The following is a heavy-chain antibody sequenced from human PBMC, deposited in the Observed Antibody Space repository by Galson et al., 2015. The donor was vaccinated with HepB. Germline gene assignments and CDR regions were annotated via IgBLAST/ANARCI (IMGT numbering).Heavy chain of an antibody. CDR1: GFTFSSYA. CDR3: AKGVYDFWSGYYTHFDY. V-gene: IGHV3-23*01. Sequence: SLRLSCAASGFTFSSYAMSWVRQAPGKGLEWVSAISGGGGSTYDADSVKGWFTITRDNSKNTLYLQMNSLRAEDTAVYYCAKGVYDFWSGYYTHFDYWGQGTLVTVSS. CDR2: ISGGGGST. D-gene: IGHD3-3*01. J-gene: IGHJ4*02.